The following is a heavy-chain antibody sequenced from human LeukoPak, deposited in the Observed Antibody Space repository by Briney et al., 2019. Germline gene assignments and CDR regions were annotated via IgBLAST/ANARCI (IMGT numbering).Heavy chain of an antibody. CDR1: GFTFSSYG. J-gene: IGHJ4*02. CDR2: ISYDGSNK. D-gene: IGHD2-15*01. CDR3: AKEGRSYYFDY. Sequence: GGSLRLSCAASGFTFSSYGMHWVRQAPGKGLEWVAVISYDGSNKYYADSVKGRFTISRDNSKNTLYLQRNSLRAEDTAVYYCAKEGRSYYFDYWGQGTLVTVSS. V-gene: IGHV3-30*18.